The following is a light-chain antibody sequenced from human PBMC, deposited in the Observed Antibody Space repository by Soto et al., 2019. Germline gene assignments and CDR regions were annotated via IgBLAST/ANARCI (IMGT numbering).Light chain of an antibody. CDR3: HQYNNWPPWT. CDR1: QTVRNNY. V-gene: IGKV3-20*01. CDR2: YAS. J-gene: IGKJ1*01. Sequence: EFVLTQSPGTLSLSPGERATLSCRASQTVRNNYLAWYQQKPGQAPRLLIYYASCRATGIPDRFSGGGSGTDFTLTISRLEPEEFAVYYCHQYNNWPPWTFGQGTKVDIK.